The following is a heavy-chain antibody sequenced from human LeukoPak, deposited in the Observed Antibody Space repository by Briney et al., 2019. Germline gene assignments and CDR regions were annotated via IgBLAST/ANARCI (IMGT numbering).Heavy chain of an antibody. J-gene: IGHJ4*02. V-gene: IGHV4-38-2*01. CDR2: IYYSGST. CDR1: GYSLGTNYY. D-gene: IGHD2-2*01. Sequence: SETLSLTCAVSGYSLGTNYYWGWIRQPPGKGLEWIGSIYYSGSTYYNPSLKSRVTISVDTSKNQFSLKLSSVTAADTAVYYCARPQGFQLLDFEYWGQGTLVTVSS. CDR3: ARPQGFQLLDFEY.